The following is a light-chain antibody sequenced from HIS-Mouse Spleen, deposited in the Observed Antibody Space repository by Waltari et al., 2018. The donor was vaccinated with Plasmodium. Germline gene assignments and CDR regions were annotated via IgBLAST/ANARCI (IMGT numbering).Light chain of an antibody. V-gene: IGLV2-11*01. CDR2: DVS. CDR3: CSYAGSYTWV. Sequence: QSALTQPRSVSGSPGQSVTISCTGTSSDVGGYNYVALYQQHPGKAHKLMIYDVSKRPSGVPARFAGSKSGNTASLTISGRQAEDEAAYYCCSYAGSYTWVFGGGTKLTVL. J-gene: IGLJ3*02. CDR1: SSDVGGYNY.